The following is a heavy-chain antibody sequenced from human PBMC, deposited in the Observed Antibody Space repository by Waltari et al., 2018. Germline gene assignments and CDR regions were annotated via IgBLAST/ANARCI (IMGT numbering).Heavy chain of an antibody. CDR2: IRSKAYGGTT. CDR1: GFTFGDYA. J-gene: IGHJ4*02. CDR3: TRIRITIFGVVKIGDY. D-gene: IGHD3-3*01. V-gene: IGHV3-49*04. Sequence: EVQLVESGGGLVQPGRSLRLSCTASGFTFGDYAMSWVRQAPGKGREWVGVIRSKAYGGTTEYAAAVKGRFTISRDDSKSIAYLQMNSLKTEDTAVYYCTRIRITIFGVVKIGDYWGQGTLVTVSS.